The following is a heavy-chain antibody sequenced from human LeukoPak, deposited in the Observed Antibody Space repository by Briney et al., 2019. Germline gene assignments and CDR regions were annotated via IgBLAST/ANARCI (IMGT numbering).Heavy chain of an antibody. CDR3: ARGSQQHSR. Sequence: GGSLRLSCAASGFTFTTCWMTWVRQAPGKGLEWVANIKQDGSDKYYVDSVKGRFTISIDNARKSVYLQMNSLRAEDTAVYYCARGSQQHSRWGQGTLVSVSS. CDR2: IKQDGSDK. V-gene: IGHV3-7*01. D-gene: IGHD1/OR15-1a*01. CDR1: GFTFTTCW. J-gene: IGHJ3*01.